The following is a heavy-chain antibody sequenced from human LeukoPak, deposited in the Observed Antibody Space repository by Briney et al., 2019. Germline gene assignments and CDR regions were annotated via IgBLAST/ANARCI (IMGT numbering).Heavy chain of an antibody. Sequence: SETLSLTCTVSGASISGYYWSWIRQPPGKGLQWIGYVYDTGSTDYNPSLKSRVTISVDTSKNQFSLKLSSVTAADTAVYYCARDRADYYYYDSSGTSWGQGTLVTVSS. D-gene: IGHD3-22*01. J-gene: IGHJ4*02. CDR3: ARDRADYYYYDSSGTS. CDR1: GASISGYY. V-gene: IGHV4-59*12. CDR2: VYDTGST.